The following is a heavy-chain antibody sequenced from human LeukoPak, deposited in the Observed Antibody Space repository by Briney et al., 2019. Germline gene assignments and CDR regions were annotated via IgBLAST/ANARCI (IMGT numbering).Heavy chain of an antibody. D-gene: IGHD4-23*01. CDR1: GFTFSTYA. J-gene: IGHJ4*02. V-gene: IGHV3-30*04. CDR2: ISFDGVNT. Sequence: GGSLRLSCAASGFTFSTYAIHWVRQAPGKGLEWVAVISFDGVNTFYADSVKGRFTISRDNSKNTLYLQMNSLRAEDTAVYYCAKIPYGGNSNHPDYWGQGTLVTVSS. CDR3: AKIPYGGNSNHPDY.